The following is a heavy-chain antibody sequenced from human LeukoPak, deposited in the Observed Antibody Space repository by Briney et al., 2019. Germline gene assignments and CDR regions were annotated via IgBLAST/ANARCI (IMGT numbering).Heavy chain of an antibody. CDR2: INHSGST. J-gene: IGHJ3*02. CDR1: GGSFSGHY. Sequence: SETLSLTCAVYGGSFSGHYWSWIRQSPGKGLEWIGEINHSGSTNYNPSLKSQVTILVDTSKNQFSLKLSSVTAADTAVYYCAREVQHYAGSVYDHDAFDIWGQGTMVTVS. V-gene: IGHV4-34*01. D-gene: IGHD3-22*01. CDR3: AREVQHYAGSVYDHDAFDI.